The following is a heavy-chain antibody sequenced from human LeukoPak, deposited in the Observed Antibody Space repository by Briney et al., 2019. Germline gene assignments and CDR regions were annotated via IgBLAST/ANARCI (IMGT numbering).Heavy chain of an antibody. CDR1: GFTFSGST. V-gene: IGHV3-21*01. D-gene: IGHD6-13*01. Sequence: PGGSLRLSCAASGFTFSGSTMNWVRKAPGKGLEWVSFISTSSSYICYADSVKGRFTISRDNAKSSLYLQMNSLRAEDAALYYCARTGRDSSWYIDESWGQGTLVTVSS. CDR2: ISTSSSYI. J-gene: IGHJ4*02. CDR3: ARTGRDSSWYIDES.